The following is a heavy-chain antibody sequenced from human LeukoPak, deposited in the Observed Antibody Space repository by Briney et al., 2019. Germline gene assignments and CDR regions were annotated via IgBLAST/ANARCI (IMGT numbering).Heavy chain of an antibody. Sequence: ASVKVSCKASGYPFTSYYMHWVRQAPGQGREWMGIINPNSGSTNYAQKFQGRVTMTRDTSTSKVYMEVSSLRSEDTAVYYCATREYGFMANDAFDIWGQGTMVTVSS. CDR3: ATREYGFMANDAFDI. CDR1: GYPFTSYY. CDR2: INPNSGST. D-gene: IGHD2/OR15-2a*01. V-gene: IGHV1-46*01. J-gene: IGHJ3*02.